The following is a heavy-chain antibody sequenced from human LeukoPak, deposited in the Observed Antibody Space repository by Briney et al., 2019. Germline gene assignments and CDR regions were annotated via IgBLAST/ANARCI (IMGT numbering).Heavy chain of an antibody. D-gene: IGHD6-25*01. V-gene: IGHV3-64*01. CDR3: ARALRLAYDY. CDR1: GFTFSSYA. J-gene: IGHJ4*02. Sequence: PGGSLRLSCAASGFTFSSYAMHWVRQAPGKGLEYVSAISSNGGSTYYANSVKGRFTISRDNSKNTLYLQMGSLRAEDMAVYYCARALRLAYDYWGQGTLVTVSS. CDR2: ISSNGGST.